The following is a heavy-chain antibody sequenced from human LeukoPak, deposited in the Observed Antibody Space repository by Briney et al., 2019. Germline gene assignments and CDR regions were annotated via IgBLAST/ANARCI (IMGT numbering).Heavy chain of an antibody. D-gene: IGHD3-9*01. CDR1: GGSISSYY. Sequence: SETLSLTCTVSGGSISSYYWSWIRQPPGKGLEWIGYIYYSGSTNYNPSLKSRVTISVDTSKNQFSLKLSSVTAADTAVYYCARDLRYFGYFDYWGQGTLVTVSS. CDR3: ARDLRYFGYFDY. V-gene: IGHV4-59*01. CDR2: IYYSGST. J-gene: IGHJ4*02.